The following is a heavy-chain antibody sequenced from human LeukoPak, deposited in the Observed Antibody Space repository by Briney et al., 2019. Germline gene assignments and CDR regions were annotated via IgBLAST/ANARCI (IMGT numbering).Heavy chain of an antibody. J-gene: IGHJ5*02. CDR2: IYYSGST. Sequence: SETLSLTCTVSGGSISSGGYYWSWLRQHPGKGLEWIGYIYYSGSTYYNPSLKSGVTISVKTSKNEFSLKQSSVTAADTAVYYCARGNDFWSGYYADGQNWFDPWGRGTLVTVSS. V-gene: IGHV4-31*03. D-gene: IGHD3-3*01. CDR1: GGSISSGGYY. CDR3: ARGNDFWSGYYADGQNWFDP.